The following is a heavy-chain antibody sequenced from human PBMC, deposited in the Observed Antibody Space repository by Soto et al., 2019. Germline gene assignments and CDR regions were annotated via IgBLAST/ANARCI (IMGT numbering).Heavy chain of an antibody. CDR1: GGSISSSSYY. J-gene: IGHJ4*02. Sequence: LSLTCTVSGGSISSSSYYWGWIRQPPGKGLEWIGSIYYSGSTYYNPSLKSRVTISVDTSKNQFSLKLSSVTAADTAVYYCARGIRFLEWLLLYFDYWGQGTLVTVSS. CDR2: IYYSGST. D-gene: IGHD3-3*01. CDR3: ARGIRFLEWLLLYFDY. V-gene: IGHV4-39*01.